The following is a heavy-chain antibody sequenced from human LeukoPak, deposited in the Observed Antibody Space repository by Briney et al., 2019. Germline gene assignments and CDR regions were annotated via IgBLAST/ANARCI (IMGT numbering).Heavy chain of an antibody. CDR1: GFTFSSYA. V-gene: IGHV3-23*01. Sequence: PGGSLRLSCAASGFTFSSYAMSWVRQAPGKGLEWVSAISGSGGSTYYADSVKGRFTISRDNSKRMLYLQMNSLRAEDTATYYCAARPTSEAVAPSDFWGQGTLVTVSP. J-gene: IGHJ4*02. CDR2: ISGSGGST. CDR3: AARPTSEAVAPSDF. D-gene: IGHD6-19*01.